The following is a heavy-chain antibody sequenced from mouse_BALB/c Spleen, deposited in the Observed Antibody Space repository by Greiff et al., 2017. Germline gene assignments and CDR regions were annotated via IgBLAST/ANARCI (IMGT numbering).Heavy chain of an antibody. CDR1: GYTFTSYW. CDR2: IYPSDSYT. D-gene: IGHD2-14*01. CDR3: TRKVYYRYDGDYFDY. V-gene: IGHV1-69*02. Sequence: QVQLQQPGAELVRPGASVKLSCKASGYTFTSYWINWVKQRPGQGLEWIGNIYPSDSYTNYNQKFKDKATLTVDKSSSTAYMQLSSPTSEDSAVYYCTRKVYYRYDGDYFDYWGQGTTLTVSS. J-gene: IGHJ2*01.